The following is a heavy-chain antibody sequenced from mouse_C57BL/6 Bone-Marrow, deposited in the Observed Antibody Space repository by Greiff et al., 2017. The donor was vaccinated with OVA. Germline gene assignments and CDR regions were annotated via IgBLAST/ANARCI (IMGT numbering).Heavy chain of an antibody. V-gene: IGHV1-64*01. CDR1: GYTFTSYW. CDR2: IHPNSGST. J-gene: IGHJ1*03. CDR3: ARVVTTGYWYFDV. D-gene: IGHD2-3*01. Sequence: QVQLQQPGAELVKPGASVKLSCKASGYTFTSYWMHWVKQRPGQGLEWIGMIHPNSGSTNYNEKLKSKATLTVDKSSSTAYMQLSSLTSEDSAVYYCARVVTTGYWYFDVWGTGTTVTVSS.